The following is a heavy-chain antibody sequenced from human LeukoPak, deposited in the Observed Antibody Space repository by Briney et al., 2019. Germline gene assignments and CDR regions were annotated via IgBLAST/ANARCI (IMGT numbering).Heavy chain of an antibody. D-gene: IGHD3-22*01. CDR3: AKSRARREGSSGSIDY. V-gene: IGHV3-23*01. CDR2: ISGSGGST. J-gene: IGHJ4*02. Sequence: GGSLKLSCAASGFTFSNYAMSWVRQAPRKGLEWVSGISGSGGSTYYVDSVKGRFTISRDTSKNTLYLQMNSLRVEDTAVYYCAKSRARREGSSGSIDYWGQGTLVTVSS. CDR1: GFTFSNYA.